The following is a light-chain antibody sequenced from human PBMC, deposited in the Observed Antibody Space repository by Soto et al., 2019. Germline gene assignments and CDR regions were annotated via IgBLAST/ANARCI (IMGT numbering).Light chain of an antibody. CDR2: EIS. CDR1: SSDVGSYNY. Sequence: QPVLTQPPSASGSPGQSVTISCTGTSSDVGSYNYVSWYQQYPGKAPKLMIYEISKRPSGVPDRFSGSKSGNTASLTVSGLQAEDEADYYCSSYAGSNNVVFGGGTQLTVL. J-gene: IGLJ2*01. V-gene: IGLV2-8*01. CDR3: SSYAGSNNVV.